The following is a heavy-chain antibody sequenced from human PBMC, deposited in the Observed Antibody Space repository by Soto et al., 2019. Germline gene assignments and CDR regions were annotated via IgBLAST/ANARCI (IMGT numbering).Heavy chain of an antibody. V-gene: IGHV1-69*01. CDR2: IIPIFGTA. J-gene: IGHJ3*02. Sequence: QVQLVQSGAEVKKPGSSVKVSCKASGGTFSSYAISWVRQAPGQGLEWMGGIIPIFGTANYAQKFQGRVTITAEQTTNTAYMEFISLRSEERAGYYCAAYWEYPGAGTFDIWGQGPMVAVPS. CDR1: GGTFSSYA. CDR3: AAYWEYPGAGTFDI. D-gene: IGHD6-19*01.